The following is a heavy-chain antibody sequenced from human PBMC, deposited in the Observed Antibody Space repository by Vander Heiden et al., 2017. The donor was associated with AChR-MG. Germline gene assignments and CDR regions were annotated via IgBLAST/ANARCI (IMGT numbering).Heavy chain of an antibody. V-gene: IGHV1-18*01. D-gene: IGHD3-22*01. CDR2: ISAYNGNT. Sequence: QVQLVQSGAEVKKPGASVTVSCMASAYTFTSYGISWGRQAHGQGLEWMGWISAYNGNTNYAQKLQGRVTMTTDTSTSTAYMELRSLRSDDTAVYYCARGILGYYDSSGRAPFDYWGQGTLVTVSS. J-gene: IGHJ4*02. CDR3: ARGILGYYDSSGRAPFDY. CDR1: AYTFTSYG.